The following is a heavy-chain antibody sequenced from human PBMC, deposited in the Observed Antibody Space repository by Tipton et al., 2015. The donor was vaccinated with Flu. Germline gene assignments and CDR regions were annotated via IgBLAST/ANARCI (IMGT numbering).Heavy chain of an antibody. Sequence: TLSLTCNVSGVFIGSGGYYWSWIRQHPGKGLEWIGYIYHSGSTIYNPSLKSRLSISLDTSKNQISLRLSSVTAADTAVYYCARRGFSSGYPAIDYWGQGILVTVSS. CDR2: IYHSGST. CDR3: ARRGFSSGYPAIDY. V-gene: IGHV4-31*03. CDR1: GVFIGSGGYY. J-gene: IGHJ4*02. D-gene: IGHD5-18*01.